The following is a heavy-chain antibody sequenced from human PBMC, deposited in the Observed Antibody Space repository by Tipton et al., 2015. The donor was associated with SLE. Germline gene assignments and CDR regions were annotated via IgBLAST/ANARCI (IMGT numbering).Heavy chain of an antibody. J-gene: IGHJ6*02. CDR3: AREYSGSYYFYGLDV. V-gene: IGHV4-38-2*01. Sequence: TLSLTCAVSGLSITTDYSWGWIRQPPGEGLEWLGSLSHSGSTYYNPSLKGRVTISLDTSQNQFSLNLTSVTAADTAVYFCAREYSGSYYFYGLDVWGHGTTVTVS. CDR2: LSHSGST. CDR1: GLSITTDYS. D-gene: IGHD5-12*01.